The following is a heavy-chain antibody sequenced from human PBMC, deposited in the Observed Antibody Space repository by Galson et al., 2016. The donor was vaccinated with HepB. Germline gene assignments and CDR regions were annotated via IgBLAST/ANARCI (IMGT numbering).Heavy chain of an antibody. CDR2: IYHRGST. CDR1: GYSISIGYY. CDR3: ARGVGLYGDNSAPPLDY. J-gene: IGHJ4*02. Sequence: SETLSLTCAVSGYSISIGYYWDWIRQPPGKGLDWIGSIYHRGSTYYNPSLKSRVTVSVDTSKNQFYLKLTSVTAADTAIYYCARGVGLYGDNSAPPLDYWGQGMLVTVSS. V-gene: IGHV4-38-2*01. D-gene: IGHD4-23*01.